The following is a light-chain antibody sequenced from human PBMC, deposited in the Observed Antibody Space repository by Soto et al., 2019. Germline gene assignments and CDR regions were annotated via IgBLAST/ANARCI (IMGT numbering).Light chain of an antibody. CDR3: SSDTSSSTVV. J-gene: IGLJ2*01. CDR1: RSDVGGYNY. Sequence: QSALTQPASVSGSPGQSITISCTGSRSDVGGYNYVSWYQQHPGKAPKLMIFEVSNRPSGVSNRFSGSKSGNTASLTISGLQAEDEADYYCSSDTSSSTVVFGGGTKLTVL. V-gene: IGLV2-14*01. CDR2: EVS.